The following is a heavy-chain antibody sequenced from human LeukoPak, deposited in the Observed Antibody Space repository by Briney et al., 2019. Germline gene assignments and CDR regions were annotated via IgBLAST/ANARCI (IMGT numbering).Heavy chain of an antibody. CDR1: GGSISSYY. J-gene: IGHJ5*02. Sequence: SETLSLTCTVSGGSISSYYWSWIWQPPRQGLEWIGYIYYSWSTNYTPSLKSRVTISVDTSKNQFSLKLSSVTAADTAVYYCARALVFNYYDFWSGYYHWFDPWGQGTLVTVSS. CDR3: ARALVFNYYDFWSGYYHWFDP. V-gene: IGHV4-59*01. CDR2: IYYSWST. D-gene: IGHD3-3*01.